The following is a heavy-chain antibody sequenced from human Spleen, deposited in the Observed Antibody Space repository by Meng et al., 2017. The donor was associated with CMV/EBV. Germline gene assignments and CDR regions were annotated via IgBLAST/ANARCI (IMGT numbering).Heavy chain of an antibody. D-gene: IGHD3-10*01. CDR2: INWNGGST. J-gene: IGHJ4*02. Sequence: GESLKISCAASGFTFSSYSMNWVRQAPGKGLEWVSGINWNGGSTGYADSVKGRFTISRDNTKNSLYLQMNSLRAEDTALYYCARGTYYYGSGNTYYFDYWGQGTLVTVSS. CDR1: GFTFSSYS. CDR3: ARGTYYYGSGNTYYFDY. V-gene: IGHV3-20*04.